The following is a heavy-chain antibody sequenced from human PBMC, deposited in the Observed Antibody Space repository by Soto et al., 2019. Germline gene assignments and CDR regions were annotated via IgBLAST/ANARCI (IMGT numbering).Heavy chain of an antibody. Sequence: QVKLVQSGAEVKKPGTSMKVSCTASGYTFGTSDINWIRQAPGQGLEWMGWISAYNGNTNYAQKFQDRVTMTTDTSTNTAYLELRSVRSDVTAVYYCARAGQYYDSSGYAKWGQGTLVSVSS. V-gene: IGHV1-18*01. J-gene: IGHJ4*02. CDR1: GYTFGTSD. CDR3: ARAGQYYDSSGYAK. CDR2: ISAYNGNT. D-gene: IGHD3-22*01.